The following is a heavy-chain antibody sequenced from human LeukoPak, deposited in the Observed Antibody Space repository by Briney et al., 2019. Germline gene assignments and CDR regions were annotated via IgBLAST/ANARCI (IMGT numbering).Heavy chain of an antibody. J-gene: IGHJ6*02. CDR3: AREIGMGAFDYYYYGMDV. Sequence: ASVKVSCKASGYTSTNYYMHWVRQAPGQGLEWMGIINPSGGSTSYAQKSQGRVTMTRDTSTSTVYMELSSLRSEDTAVYYCAREIGMGAFDYYYYGMDVWGQGTTVTVSS. D-gene: IGHD3-16*01. CDR2: INPSGGST. V-gene: IGHV1-46*01. CDR1: GYTSTNYY.